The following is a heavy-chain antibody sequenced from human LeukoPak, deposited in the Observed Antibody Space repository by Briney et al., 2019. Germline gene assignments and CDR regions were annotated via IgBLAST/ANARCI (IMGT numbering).Heavy chain of an antibody. CDR1: GGSTTNYY. V-gene: IGHV4-59*01. J-gene: IGHJ4*02. Sequence: SETLSLTCTVSGGSTTNYYWSWVRQPPGKGLEWIGYIYYSGNTNCNPSLKSRVTISVDTSNNQFSLNLSSVTAADTAVYYCARGPTRYYFDYWGQGTLVTVSS. CDR2: IYYSGNT. CDR3: ARGPTRYYFDY.